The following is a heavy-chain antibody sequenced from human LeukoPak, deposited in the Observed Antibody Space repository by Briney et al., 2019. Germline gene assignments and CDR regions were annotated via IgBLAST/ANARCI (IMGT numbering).Heavy chain of an antibody. V-gene: IGHV3-43D*03. Sequence: GGSLRLSCAASGFTFDDYAMHWVRQAPGKGLEWVSLISWDGGSTYYADSVKGRFTISRDNSKNSLYLQMNSLRAEDTALYYCAKDSYDISTGYNLFDYWGQGTLVTVSS. CDR3: AKDSYDISTGYNLFDY. CDR1: GFTFDDYA. D-gene: IGHD3-9*01. J-gene: IGHJ4*02. CDR2: ISWDGGST.